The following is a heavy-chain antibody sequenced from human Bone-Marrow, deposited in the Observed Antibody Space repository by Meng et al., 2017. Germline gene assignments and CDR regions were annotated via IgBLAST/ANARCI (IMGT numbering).Heavy chain of an antibody. CDR1: GYTFTSYY. V-gene: IGHV1-46*01. Sequence: ASVKVSCKASGYTFTSYYMHWVRQAPGQGLEWMGIINPSGGSTSYAQKFQGRVTMTGDTSISTAYMELSRLRSDDTAVYYCARDDGRDGYNLVLSEYFQHWGQGTLVTVSS. J-gene: IGHJ1*01. CDR2: INPSGGST. D-gene: IGHD5-24*01. CDR3: ARDDGRDGYNLVLSEYFQH.